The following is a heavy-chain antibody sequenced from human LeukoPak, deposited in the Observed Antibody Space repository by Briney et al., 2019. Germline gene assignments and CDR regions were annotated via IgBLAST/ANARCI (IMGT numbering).Heavy chain of an antibody. V-gene: IGHV4-59*12. CDR3: ARGVDTAMVNFDY. J-gene: IGHJ4*02. CDR1: GGSISSYY. Sequence: SETLSLTCTVSGGSISSYYWSWIRQPPGKGLEWIGYIYYSGSTNYNPSLKSRVTISVDTSKNQFSLKLSSVTAADTAVYYCARGVDTAMVNFDYWGQGTLVTVSS. CDR2: IYYSGST. D-gene: IGHD5-18*01.